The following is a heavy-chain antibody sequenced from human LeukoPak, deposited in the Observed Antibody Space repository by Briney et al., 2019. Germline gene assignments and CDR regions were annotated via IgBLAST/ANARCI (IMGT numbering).Heavy chain of an antibody. J-gene: IGHJ4*02. V-gene: IGHV4-59*08. Sequence: SETLSLTCTVSGGSISSYYWSWIRQPPGRGLEWIGYIYYSGGTDYNPSLESRVTISIDTSKSHFSLKLRSVTAADTAVYYCARLEKGRGFRGGSSAPPYYFDYWGQGTLVTVSS. D-gene: IGHD2-2*01. CDR3: ARLEKGRGFRGGSSAPPYYFDY. CDR2: IYYSGGT. CDR1: GGSISSYY.